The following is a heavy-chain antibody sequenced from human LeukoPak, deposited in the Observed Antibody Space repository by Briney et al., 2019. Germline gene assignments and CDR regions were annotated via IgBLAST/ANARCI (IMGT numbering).Heavy chain of an antibody. J-gene: IGHJ4*02. D-gene: IGHD6-19*01. CDR3: ARVPYSSAWYFDY. V-gene: IGHV3-74*01. Sequence: GGSLRPSCAASGFMFSTYWMNWVRHVPGKGLVWVSRINADGSSIIYADSVKGRFTISRDNSKNILYLEMNSLRAEDTAVYYCARVPYSSAWYFDYWGQGTLVTVSS. CDR1: GFMFSTYW. CDR2: INADGSSI.